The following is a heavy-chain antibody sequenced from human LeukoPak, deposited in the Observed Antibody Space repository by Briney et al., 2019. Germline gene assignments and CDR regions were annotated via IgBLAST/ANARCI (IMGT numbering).Heavy chain of an antibody. CDR3: AKDLEYSSSFGY. Sequence: GGSLRLSCAASGFTFSGYGMHWVRQAPGKGLEWVAVISYDGSNKYYADSVKGRFTISRDNSKNTLYLQMNSLRAEDTAVYYCAKDLEYSSSFGYWGQGTLVTVSS. J-gene: IGHJ4*02. D-gene: IGHD6-6*01. V-gene: IGHV3-30*18. CDR2: ISYDGSNK. CDR1: GFTFSGYG.